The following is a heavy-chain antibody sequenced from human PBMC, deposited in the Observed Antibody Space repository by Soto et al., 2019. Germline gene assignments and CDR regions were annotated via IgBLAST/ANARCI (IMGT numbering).Heavy chain of an antibody. V-gene: IGHV4-31*01. CDR3: ASVFGIGGMDV. CDR2: IYYSGST. D-gene: IGHD3-3*01. Sequence: QVQLQESGPGLVKPSQTLSLTCTVSGGSISSGGYYWSWIRQHPGKGLEWIGYIYYSGSTYYNPSLKXQXTXSLXPSKNQSSLTRSSATAADTAVYYCASVFGIGGMDVWGQGTTVTVSS. J-gene: IGHJ6*02. CDR1: GGSISSGGYY.